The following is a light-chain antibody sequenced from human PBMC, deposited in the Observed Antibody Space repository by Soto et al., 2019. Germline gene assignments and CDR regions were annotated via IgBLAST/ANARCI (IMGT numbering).Light chain of an antibody. CDR2: DAS. CDR3: QQRSNLPPFT. Sequence: EIVLTQSPATLSLSPGERATLSCRASQSVSSYLAWYQQKPGQAPRLLIYDASNRATGIPARFSGSGSGTDFTLTISSLEPDYFSVFYCQQRSNLPPFTFGQGTRLESK. V-gene: IGKV3-11*01. J-gene: IGKJ5*01. CDR1: QSVSSY.